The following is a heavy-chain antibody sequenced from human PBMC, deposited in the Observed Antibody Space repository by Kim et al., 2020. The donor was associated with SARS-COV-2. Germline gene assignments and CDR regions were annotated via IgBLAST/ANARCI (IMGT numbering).Heavy chain of an antibody. CDR1: GGSISSYY. CDR3: ARDTGYGGNSDAFDF. Sequence: SETLSLTCTVSGGSISSYYWSWIRQPPGKGLEWIGYIYYSGSTNYNPSLESRVTISVDTSKIQFSLKLSSVTAADTAVYYCARDTGYGGNSDAFDFWGQGTMVTVSS. D-gene: IGHD4-17*01. CDR2: IYYSGST. V-gene: IGHV4-59*01. J-gene: IGHJ3*01.